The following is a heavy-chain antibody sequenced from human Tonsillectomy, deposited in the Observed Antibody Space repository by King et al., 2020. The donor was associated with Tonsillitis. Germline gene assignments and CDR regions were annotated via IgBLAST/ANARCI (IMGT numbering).Heavy chain of an antibody. J-gene: IGHJ3*01. Sequence: VQLVESGGGLVQPGGSLRLSCTASMLTFSSYWMHWVRQAPGKGLVWVSRINSDGSGPTYADSLQGRFTISRDNAKNTLYLQMNSLRAEDTAVYYCARAYFDSSGYYLGFWGQGTMVTVSS. CDR1: MLTFSSYW. D-gene: IGHD3-22*01. CDR2: INSDGSGP. CDR3: ARAYFDSSGYYLGF. V-gene: IGHV3-74*01.